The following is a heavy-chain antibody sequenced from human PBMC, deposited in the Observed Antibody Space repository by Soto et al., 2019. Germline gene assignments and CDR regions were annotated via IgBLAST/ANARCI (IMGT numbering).Heavy chain of an antibody. CDR2: IYYTGIT. CDR1: GGSVSGVDYF. V-gene: IGHV4-30-4*01. CDR3: AREERKGIISWFDP. J-gene: IGHJ5*02. D-gene: IGHD2-21*01. Sequence: ASETLSLTCTVSGGSVSGVDYFWSWIRQSPGKGLEWIGYIYYTGITHLNPSLKSRLTMAVDTSKNEFSLKLTSVSAADTAVYFCAREERKGIISWFDPWGQGILVTVSS.